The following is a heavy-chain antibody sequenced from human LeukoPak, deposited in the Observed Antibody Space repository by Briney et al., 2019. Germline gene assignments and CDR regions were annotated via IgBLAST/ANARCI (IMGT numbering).Heavy chain of an antibody. CDR3: ARDLAHDYYDSSYAAFDL. V-gene: IGHV1-18*01. CDR1: GYAFSSYG. Sequence: ASVKVSCKASGYAFSSYGISWLRQAPGQGLEWMGWISAYSTNTHYAQSLQGRATMTTDTLTKTAYMQLRSLTSDDTAMYYCARDLAHDYYDSSYAAFDLWGQGTMVTVSS. J-gene: IGHJ3*01. CDR2: ISAYSTNT. D-gene: IGHD3-22*01.